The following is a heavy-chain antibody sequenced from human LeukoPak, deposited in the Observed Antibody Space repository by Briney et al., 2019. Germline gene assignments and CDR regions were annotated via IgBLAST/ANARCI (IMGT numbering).Heavy chain of an antibody. CDR2: ITSSSSTI. Sequence: PGGSLRLSCAASGFTFRSYEMNWVRQAPGKGLEWVSYITSSSSTIYYADSVKGRFTISRDNAKNSLYLQMNSLRAEDTAVYYCARANYYDISGYDYWGQGTLVTVSS. J-gene: IGHJ4*02. CDR1: GFTFRSYE. D-gene: IGHD3-22*01. CDR3: ARANYYDISGYDY. V-gene: IGHV3-48*03.